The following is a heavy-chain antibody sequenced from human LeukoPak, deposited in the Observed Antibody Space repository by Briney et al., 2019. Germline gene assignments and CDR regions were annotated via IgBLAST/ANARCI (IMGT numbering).Heavy chain of an antibody. V-gene: IGHV4-30-4*01. J-gene: IGHJ6*02. Sequence: SETLSLTCTVSGGPISSGDYYWSWIRQPPGKGLEWIGCIYYSGSTYYNPSLKSRVTISVDTSKNQFSLKLSSVTAADTAVYYCARGDSSSWYYYYGMDVWGQGTTVTVSS. CDR3: ARGDSSSWYYYYGMDV. CDR1: GGPISSGDYY. D-gene: IGHD6-13*01. CDR2: IYYSGST.